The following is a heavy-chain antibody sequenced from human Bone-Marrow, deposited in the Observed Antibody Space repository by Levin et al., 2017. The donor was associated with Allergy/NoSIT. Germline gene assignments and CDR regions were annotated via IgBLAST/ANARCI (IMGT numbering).Heavy chain of an antibody. V-gene: IGHV3-30-3*01. D-gene: IGHD3-22*01. CDR2: ISYDGSNK. CDR3: ASTSRYDSSGYRYDY. CDR1: GFTFSSYA. J-gene: IGHJ4*02. Sequence: GESLKISCAASGFTFSSYAMHWVRQAPGKGLEWVAVISYDGSNKYYADSVKGRFTISRDNSKNTLYLQMNSLRAEDTAVYYCASTSRYDSSGYRYDYWGQGTLVTVSS.